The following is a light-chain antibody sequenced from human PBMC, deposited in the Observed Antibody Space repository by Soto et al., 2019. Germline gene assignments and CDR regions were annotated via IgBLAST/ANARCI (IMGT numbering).Light chain of an antibody. V-gene: IGKV3-20*01. CDR2: SAS. Sequence: EIVLTQSPGTLSLSPGERATLSCRASQSVSSSELAWYQQKPDQAPRLLVYSASSRATGIPDRFSGSGSGTDFTLTISRLEPEDFAVYYGQHYGSSSPLPFGGGTKVEIK. J-gene: IGKJ4*01. CDR3: QHYGSSSPLP. CDR1: QSVSSSE.